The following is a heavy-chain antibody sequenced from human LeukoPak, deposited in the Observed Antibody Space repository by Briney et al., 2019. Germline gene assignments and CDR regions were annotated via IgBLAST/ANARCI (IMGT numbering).Heavy chain of an antibody. Sequence: PSGTLSLTCAVSGGSISSDNWWSWVRQPPGKGLEWIGEIYHSGSTNYNPSLKSRVTISVDKSKNQFSLKLSSVTAADTAVYFCARGPYSYDSSGAFDIWGQGTMVTVSS. J-gene: IGHJ3*02. CDR2: IYHSGST. D-gene: IGHD3-22*01. V-gene: IGHV4-4*02. CDR1: GGSISSDNW. CDR3: ARGPYSYDSSGAFDI.